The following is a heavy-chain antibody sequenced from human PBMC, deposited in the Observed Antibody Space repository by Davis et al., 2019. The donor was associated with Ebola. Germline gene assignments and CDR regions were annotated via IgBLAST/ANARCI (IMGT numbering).Heavy chain of an antibody. CDR1: GYTFTNYY. CDR3: ARGHTYGRWDDWFDP. V-gene: IGHV1-2*06. CDR2: INPNFGGK. J-gene: IGHJ5*02. D-gene: IGHD4-17*01. Sequence: ASVKVSCKASGYTFTNYYMHWVRQAPGQGLEWMGRINPNFGGKIYAQKFQDRVTLTIDTSINAAYMELDRLRSDDTAVYYCARGHTYGRWDDWFDPWGQGTLVTVSS.